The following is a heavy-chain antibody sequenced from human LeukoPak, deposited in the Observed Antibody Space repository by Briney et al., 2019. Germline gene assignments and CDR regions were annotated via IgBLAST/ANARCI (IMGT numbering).Heavy chain of an antibody. V-gene: IGHV3-49*04. Sequence: GRSLRLSCTASGLTFGDNAMSWVRQAPGKGLEWVSFIRSKAYGGTTEYAASVKGRFIISRDDSKSIAYLQMNSLKTEDTAVYYCSRVRYCSGRSCYFGAFDIWGQGTMVTVSS. CDR2: IRSKAYGGTT. CDR3: SRVRYCSGRSCYFGAFDI. D-gene: IGHD2-15*01. J-gene: IGHJ3*02. CDR1: GLTFGDNA.